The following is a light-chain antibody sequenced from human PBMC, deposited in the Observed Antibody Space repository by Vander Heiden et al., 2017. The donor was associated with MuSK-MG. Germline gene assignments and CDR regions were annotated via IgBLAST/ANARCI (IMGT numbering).Light chain of an antibody. J-gene: IGLJ1*01. Sequence: QSALPQPASVSGSPGQSITISCTGTSSDVGAYNYVSWYQPHPGNAPKRMMDDVTNRPSGVSDRVSASKSGNNASPTTSGLQAEDEADDYCSSYTRSRTYVFGTGTKVTVL. CDR3: SSYTRSRTYV. CDR1: SSDVGAYNY. CDR2: DVT. V-gene: IGLV2-14*01.